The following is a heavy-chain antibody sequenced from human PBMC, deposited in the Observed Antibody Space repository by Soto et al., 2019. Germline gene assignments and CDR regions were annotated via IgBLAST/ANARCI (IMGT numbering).Heavy chain of an antibody. D-gene: IGHD4-17*01. CDR3: AKDLSRWPHYAFDS. CDR2: MSGSGDSI. CDR1: GFTFGNYA. V-gene: IGHV3-23*01. J-gene: IGHJ5*01. Sequence: GALRLSCAASGFTFGNYAMSWVRQAPGKGLEWVSAMSGSGDSIYYADSVEGRFTISRNISKNALYMQMNGLRPEDTAVYYCAKDLSRWPHYAFDSWGQGTLVTVSS.